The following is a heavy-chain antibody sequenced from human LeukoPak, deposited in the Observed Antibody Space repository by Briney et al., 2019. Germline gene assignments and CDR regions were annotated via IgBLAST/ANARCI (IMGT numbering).Heavy chain of an antibody. CDR3: ARSLGGGSWSFDY. V-gene: IGHV4-59*01. CDR1: GGSISSYY. CDR2: IYYSGST. D-gene: IGHD2-15*01. Sequence: PSETLSLTCTVSGGSISSYYWSWIRQPPGKGLEWIGYIYYSGSTNYNPSLKSRVTISVDTSKNQFSLKLSSVTAADTAVYYCARSLGGGSWSFDYWGQGTLVTVSS. J-gene: IGHJ4*02.